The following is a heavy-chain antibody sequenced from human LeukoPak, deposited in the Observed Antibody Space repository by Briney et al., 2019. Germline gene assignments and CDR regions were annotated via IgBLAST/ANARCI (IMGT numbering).Heavy chain of an antibody. J-gene: IGHJ6*02. CDR3: ARDLGKRYFDWLPPYYYYGMDV. Sequence: PGGSLRLTCAASGFTFSSHWMNWVRRAPGKGLEWVAIINQDGGRIGYGDSVKGRFTISRDNAQNSLYLQMNSLRAEDTAVYYCARDLGKRYFDWLPPYYYYGMDVWGQGTTVTVSS. CDR2: INQDGGRI. D-gene: IGHD3-9*01. V-gene: IGHV3-7*03. CDR1: GFTFSSHW.